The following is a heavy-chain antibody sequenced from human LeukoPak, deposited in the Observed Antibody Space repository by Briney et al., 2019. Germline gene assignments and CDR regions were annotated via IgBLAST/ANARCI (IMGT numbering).Heavy chain of an antibody. CDR3: ATDRNSGKYYDY. J-gene: IGHJ4*02. V-gene: IGHV3-33*08. CDR1: GFTFSSYG. Sequence: GGSLRLSCAASGFTFSSYGMHWVRQAPGKGLEWVAVIYYDGSNQYYADSVKGRFTVSRDNAKNTLYLQMDSLRAEDTAVYYCATDRNSGKYYDYWGQGTLVTVSS. CDR2: IYYDGSNQ. D-gene: IGHD1-26*01.